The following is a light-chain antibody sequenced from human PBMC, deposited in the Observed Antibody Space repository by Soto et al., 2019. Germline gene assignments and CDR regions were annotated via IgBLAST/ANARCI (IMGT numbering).Light chain of an antibody. J-gene: IGKJ1*01. Sequence: DIQMTKSPSTLSASVGDRVTITCRASQSISSWLAWYQQKPGKAPKLLIYDASSLESGVPSRFSGSGSGTEFTLTITSLQPDDFATDYCQQYNSYPWTFGQGTKVDIK. V-gene: IGKV1-5*01. CDR2: DAS. CDR3: QQYNSYPWT. CDR1: QSISSW.